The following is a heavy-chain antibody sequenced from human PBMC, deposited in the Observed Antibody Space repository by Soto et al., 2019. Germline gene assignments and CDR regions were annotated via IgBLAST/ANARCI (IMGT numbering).Heavy chain of an antibody. CDR2: IIPIQGKA. CDR3: AKSLLFVDHGYMDV. D-gene: IGHD2-21*01. CDR1: GGSFTSYS. J-gene: IGHJ6*03. Sequence: QVQLVQSRAELKKPGSSVKVSCEASGGSFTSYSFTWVRQAPGQGLEWMGRIIPIQGKANYALKFQDRVTITADRSTRTVYMELTSLRPEDTAVYFCAKSLLFVDHGYMDVWGKGTTVTVSS. V-gene: IGHV1-69*02.